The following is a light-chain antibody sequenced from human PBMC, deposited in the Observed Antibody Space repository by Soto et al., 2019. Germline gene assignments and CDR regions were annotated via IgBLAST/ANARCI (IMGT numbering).Light chain of an antibody. CDR2: DAS. V-gene: IGKV1-5*01. CDR3: QQHNSYSLT. Sequence: IQLTQSPSTLSSSLGDRATLTCRASQSISSCLAWYQQKPGKAPKPLIYDASSLESGVPSRFRGSRSGREFTLTISSLQPEDFETYYCQQHNSYSLTFGQGTKVDIK. J-gene: IGKJ4*01. CDR1: QSISSC.